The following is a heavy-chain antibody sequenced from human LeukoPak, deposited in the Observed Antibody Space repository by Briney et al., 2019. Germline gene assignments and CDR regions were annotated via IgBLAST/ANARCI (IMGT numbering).Heavy chain of an antibody. CDR2: ITTNGNSI. J-gene: IGHJ4*02. D-gene: IGHD6-19*01. CDR1: GVHFSSYG. V-gene: IGHV3-48*03. CDR3: ARDRAVANIGQLSPFHY. Sequence: GGSLRLSCAASGVHFSSYGMHWVRQAPGKGLEWLSIITTNGNSIYYADSVRGRFTISRDDAKNSLYLQINSLRAEDTAVYYCARDRAVANIGQLSPFHYCGQGTLVTVSS.